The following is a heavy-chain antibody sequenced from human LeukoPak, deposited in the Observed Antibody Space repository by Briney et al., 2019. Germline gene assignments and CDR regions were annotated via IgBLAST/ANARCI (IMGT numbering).Heavy chain of an antibody. CDR3: AKAAGYCRAGTCLGH. CDR1: GFTFSSYA. CDR2: ISGSGGTT. Sequence: AGGSLRLSCAASGFTFSSYAVSWVRQAPGKGLEWVSFISGSGGTTYYADSVKGRFTISRDNSQNTLSLQMNSLRAEDTAIYYCAKAAGYCRAGTCLGHWGQGTLVTVSS. V-gene: IGHV3-23*01. J-gene: IGHJ5*02. D-gene: IGHD2-15*01.